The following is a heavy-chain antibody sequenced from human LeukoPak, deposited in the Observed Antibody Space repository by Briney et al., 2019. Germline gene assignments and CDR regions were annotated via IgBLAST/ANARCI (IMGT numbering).Heavy chain of an antibody. CDR2: IYHSGST. D-gene: IGHD3-16*01. CDR3: ARVGGAFDV. Sequence: SETLSLTCAVSGYSITTGNYWGWVRQPPGKRLEWIGSIYHSGSTYYNPSLKSRVTISVDTSKNQFSLKLSSLIAADTGVYYCARVGGAFDVWGQGTTVAVSS. CDR1: GYSITTGNY. J-gene: IGHJ3*01. V-gene: IGHV4-38-2*01.